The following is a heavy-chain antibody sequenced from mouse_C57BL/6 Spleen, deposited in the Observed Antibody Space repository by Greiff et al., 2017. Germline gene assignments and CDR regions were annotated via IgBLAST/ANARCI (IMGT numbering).Heavy chain of an antibody. CDR3: ARLISTMVTTDWYFDV. V-gene: IGHV1-80*01. Sequence: QVQLQQSGAELVKPGASVKISCKASGYAFSSYWMNWVKQRPGKGLEWIGQIYPGDGDTNYNGKFKGKATLTADKSSSTTYMQLSSLTSEYSAVYFCARLISTMVTTDWYFDVWGTGTTVTVSS. J-gene: IGHJ1*03. CDR2: IYPGDGDT. D-gene: IGHD2-2*01. CDR1: GYAFSSYW.